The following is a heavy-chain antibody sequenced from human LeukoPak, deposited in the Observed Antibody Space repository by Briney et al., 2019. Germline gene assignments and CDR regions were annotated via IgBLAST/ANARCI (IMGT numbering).Heavy chain of an antibody. CDR1: GGSICSGSYY. CDR3: ARDRSGSYFDY. V-gene: IGHV4-61*02. CDR2: IYTSGST. J-gene: IGHJ4*02. Sequence: SETLSLTCTVSGGSICSGSYYWSWIRQPAGTGLEWIGRIYTSGSTNYNPSLKSRVTISVDTSKNQFSLQLSSVTAADTAVYYCARDRSGSYFDYWGQGTLVTVSS. D-gene: IGHD3-3*01.